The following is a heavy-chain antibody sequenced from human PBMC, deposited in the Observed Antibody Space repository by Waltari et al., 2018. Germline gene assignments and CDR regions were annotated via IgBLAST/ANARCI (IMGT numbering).Heavy chain of an antibody. J-gene: IGHJ4*02. D-gene: IGHD3-10*01. CDR1: GFTFSSYG. Sequence: QVQLVESGGGVVQPGRSLRLSCAASGFTFSSYGMHWVRQAPGKGLEWVALISYDVSNKYYADSVNGRFTISRDNSKNTLYLQMNSLRAEDTAVYYCAKDGNYYGSGSYYNDYWGQGTLVTVSS. CDR3: AKDGNYYGSGSYYNDY. CDR2: ISYDVSNK. V-gene: IGHV3-30*18.